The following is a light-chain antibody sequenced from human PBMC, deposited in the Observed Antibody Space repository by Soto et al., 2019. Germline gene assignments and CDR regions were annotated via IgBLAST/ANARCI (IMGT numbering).Light chain of an antibody. CDR1: QGISSA. V-gene: IGKV1-13*02. CDR2: DAS. J-gene: IGKJ3*01. CDR3: QQFNIYPPT. Sequence: AIQLTQSPSSLSASVGDRVTITCRASQGISSALAWYQQKPGKAPKLLIYDASSLESGVPSRFSGSGSGTDFTLNISSLQPEDFATYYCQQFNIYPPTFGPGTKVDIK.